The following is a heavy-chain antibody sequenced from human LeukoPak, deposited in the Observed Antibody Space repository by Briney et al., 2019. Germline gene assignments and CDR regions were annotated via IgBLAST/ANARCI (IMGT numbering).Heavy chain of an antibody. CDR3: ARDGDFDI. CDR1: GFTFSSYG. V-gene: IGHV3-30*02. J-gene: IGHJ3*02. Sequence: GGSLRLSCAASGFTFSSYGMHWVRQAPGKGLEWVAFIRYDGSNKYYADSVKGRFTISRDNAKNSLYLQMNSLRAEDTAVYYCARDGDFDIWGQGTMVTVSS. D-gene: IGHD2-21*01. CDR2: IRYDGSNK.